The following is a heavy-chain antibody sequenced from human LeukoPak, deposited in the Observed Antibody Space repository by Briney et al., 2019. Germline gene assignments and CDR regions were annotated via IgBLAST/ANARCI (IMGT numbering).Heavy chain of an antibody. Sequence: GGSLRLSCAASGFTFSSYSMNWVRQAPGKGLEWVSGIIPSGGTTYYADSVKGRFTISRDNSQNTMYLQMNSLRAEDTALYFCAKDSGWILFDDWGRGTLVTVSS. CDR1: GFTFSSYS. CDR3: AKDSGWILFDD. CDR2: IIPSGGTT. V-gene: IGHV3-23*01. D-gene: IGHD2-2*03. J-gene: IGHJ4*02.